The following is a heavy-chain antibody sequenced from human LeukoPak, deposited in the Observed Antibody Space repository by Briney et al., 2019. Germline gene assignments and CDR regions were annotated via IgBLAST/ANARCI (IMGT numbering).Heavy chain of an antibody. V-gene: IGHV3-23*01. CDR2: MSGGGRNT. Sequence: PGGSLRLSCAASGFTFGSYAMSWVRQAPGKGLEWVSGMSGGGRNTYYAESVKGRFTISGDNSNNTLYLQMNSLRAEDTAVYYCAKEPLSEGWFDPWGQGTLVTVSS. CDR3: AKEPLSEGWFDP. D-gene: IGHD5/OR15-5a*01. J-gene: IGHJ5*02. CDR1: GFTFGSYA.